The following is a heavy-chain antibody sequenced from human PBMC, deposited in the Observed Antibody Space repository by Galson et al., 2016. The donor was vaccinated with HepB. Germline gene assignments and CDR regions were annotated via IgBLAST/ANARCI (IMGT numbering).Heavy chain of an antibody. J-gene: IGHJ4*02. CDR1: GFSFSSYW. Sequence: SLRLSCAASGFSFSSYWMHWVRQAPGKGLVWVSRIYSDGSDITYADSVKGRFTISRDNAKNTLYLQMNSLRAEDTAVYYCARVRRGYSYALDSWGRGTLVTVSS. V-gene: IGHV3-74*03. CDR3: ARVRRGYSYALDS. D-gene: IGHD5-18*01. CDR2: IYSDGSDI.